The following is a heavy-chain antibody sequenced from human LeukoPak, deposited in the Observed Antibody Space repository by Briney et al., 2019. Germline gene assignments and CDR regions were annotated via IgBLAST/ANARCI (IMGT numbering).Heavy chain of an antibody. V-gene: IGHV3-66*02. CDR3: ARGTVVPAATFDY. D-gene: IGHD2-2*01. CDR1: GFTVSSNY. CDR2: IYSGGST. J-gene: IGHJ4*02. Sequence: GGSLRLSCAASGFTVSSNYMSWVRQAPGKGLEWVSVIYSGGSTYYADSVTGRFTISRDNSKNTLYLQMNSLRAEDTAVYYCARGTVVPAATFDYWGQGTLVTVSS.